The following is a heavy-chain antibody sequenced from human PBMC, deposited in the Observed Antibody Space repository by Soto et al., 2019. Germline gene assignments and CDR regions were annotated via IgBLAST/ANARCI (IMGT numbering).Heavy chain of an antibody. V-gene: IGHV3-48*01. D-gene: IGHD5-12*01. J-gene: IGHJ3*02. CDR1: GFTFSSDS. CDR3: ARSGIVTTISAFDI. Sequence: GGSLRLSCAASGFTFSSDSMNWVRQAPGKGLEWVSYISSGSYTIYYADSVKGRFTIFRDNAKNSLYLQMNSLRAEDTAVYYCARSGIVTTISAFDIWGQGTMVTVSS. CDR2: ISSGSYTI.